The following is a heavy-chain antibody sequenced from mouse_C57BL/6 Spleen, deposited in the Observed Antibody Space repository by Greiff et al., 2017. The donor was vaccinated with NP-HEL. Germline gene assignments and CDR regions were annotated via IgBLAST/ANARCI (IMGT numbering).Heavy chain of an antibody. CDR1: GFSLTSYG. D-gene: IGHD2-4*01. V-gene: IGHV2-5*01. CDR3: AKSGDYDYVPGFAY. CDR2: IWRGGST. Sequence: VQLQQSGPGLVQPSQSLSITCTVSGFSLTSYGVHWVRQSPGKGLEWLGVIWRGGSTDYNAAFMSRLSITKDNSKSQVFFKMNSLQADDTAIYYCAKSGDYDYVPGFAYWGQGTLVTVSA. J-gene: IGHJ3*01.